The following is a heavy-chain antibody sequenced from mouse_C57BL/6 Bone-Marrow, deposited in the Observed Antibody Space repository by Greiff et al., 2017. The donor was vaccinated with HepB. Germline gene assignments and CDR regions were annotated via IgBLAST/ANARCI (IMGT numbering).Heavy chain of an antibody. V-gene: IGHV5-4*03. Sequence: EVMLVESGGGLVKPGGSLKLSCAASGFTFSSYAMSWVRQTPEQRLEWVATISDGGSYTYYPDNVKGRFTISRDNAKNNLYLQMSHLKSEDTAMYYCARYYGSSPAWFAYWGQGTLVTVSA. CDR2: ISDGGSYT. CDR1: GFTFSSYA. CDR3: ARYYGSSPAWFAY. D-gene: IGHD1-1*01. J-gene: IGHJ3*01.